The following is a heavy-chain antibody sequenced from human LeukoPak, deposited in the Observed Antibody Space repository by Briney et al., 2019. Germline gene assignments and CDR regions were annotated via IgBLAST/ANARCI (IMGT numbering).Heavy chain of an antibody. Sequence: ASVKVSCKASGYTFTGCYMHWVRQAPGQGLEWMGWINPNSGGTNYAQKFQGRVTMTRDTSISTAYMGLSRLRSDDTAVYYCARDGRLWFGELLGGNWFDPWGQGTLVTVSS. V-gene: IGHV1-2*02. CDR1: GYTFTGCY. CDR3: ARDGRLWFGELLGGNWFDP. D-gene: IGHD3-10*01. CDR2: INPNSGGT. J-gene: IGHJ5*02.